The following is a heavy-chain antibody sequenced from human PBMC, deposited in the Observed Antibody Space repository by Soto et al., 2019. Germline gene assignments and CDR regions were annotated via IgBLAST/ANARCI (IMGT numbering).Heavy chain of an antibody. CDR3: AKVGRGYCSSTSCLALYGMDV. D-gene: IGHD2-2*01. CDR1: GFIFNSYG. Sequence: GGSLRLSCAASGFIFNSYGMHWVRQAPGKGLEWVAVILYDGSDKYYADSVKGRFTISRDNSKSTLYLQMNSLRAEDTAVYYCAKVGRGYCSSTSCLALYGMDVWGQGTTVTAP. V-gene: IGHV3-30*18. J-gene: IGHJ6*02. CDR2: ILYDGSDK.